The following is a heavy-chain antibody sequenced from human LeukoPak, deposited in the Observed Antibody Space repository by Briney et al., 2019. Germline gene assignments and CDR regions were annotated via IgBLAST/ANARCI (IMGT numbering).Heavy chain of an antibody. Sequence: GGSLRLSCAASGFTFSSYAMSWVRQAPGKGLEWVSAISGSGGSTYYADSVKGRFTISRDNSKNTLYLQMNSLRAEDTAVYYCAKAQRAIFCSGGSCYVDHYYYYGMDVWGQGTTVTVSS. V-gene: IGHV3-23*01. CDR1: GFTFSSYA. J-gene: IGHJ6*02. D-gene: IGHD2-15*01. CDR3: AKAQRAIFCSGGSCYVDHYYYYGMDV. CDR2: ISGSGGST.